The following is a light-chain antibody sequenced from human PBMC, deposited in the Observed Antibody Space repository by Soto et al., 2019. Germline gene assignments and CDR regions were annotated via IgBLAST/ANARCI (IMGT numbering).Light chain of an antibody. V-gene: IGLV6-57*04. CDR2: EDN. Sequence: NFMLTQPHSVSESPGKTVTISCTRSSGSIASNYVQWYQQRPGSAPTTVIYEDNQRPSGVPDRFSGSIDSSSNSASLTISGLKTEDEADYYCQSYDSSKIRVVFGGGTKLTVL. J-gene: IGLJ2*01. CDR3: QSYDSSKIRVV. CDR1: SGSIASNY.